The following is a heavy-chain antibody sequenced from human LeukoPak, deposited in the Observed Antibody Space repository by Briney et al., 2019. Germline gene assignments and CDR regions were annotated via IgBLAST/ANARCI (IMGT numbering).Heavy chain of an antibody. CDR3: ARGGDYGDYQGT. J-gene: IGHJ5*02. Sequence: PGGSPRLSCAASGFTFRHYNMNWVRQAPGQGLECISYIRNDGGSIYYAHSVRGRFTISRDNAKSSLYLQMNSLGAEDTAVYYCARGGDYGDYQGTWGQGTLVTVSS. D-gene: IGHD4-17*01. CDR2: IRNDGGSI. CDR1: GFTFRHYN. V-gene: IGHV3-48*01.